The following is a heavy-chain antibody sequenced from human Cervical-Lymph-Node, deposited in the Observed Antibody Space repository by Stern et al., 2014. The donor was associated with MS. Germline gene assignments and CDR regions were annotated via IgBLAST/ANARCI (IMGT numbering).Heavy chain of an antibody. V-gene: IGHV1-46*01. CDR3: ARSGTPTGYFDY. J-gene: IGHJ4*02. CDR1: GYTFTSYY. D-gene: IGHD4-17*01. Sequence: QVQLVQSGAEVKKPGASVKVSCKASGYTFTSYYMHWVRQAPGQGLEWMGIINPSGGSTSYAQKFQGRVTMTRDTSTSTVYMELSSLRSEDTAVYYRARSGTPTGYFDYWGQGTLVTVSS. CDR2: INPSGGST.